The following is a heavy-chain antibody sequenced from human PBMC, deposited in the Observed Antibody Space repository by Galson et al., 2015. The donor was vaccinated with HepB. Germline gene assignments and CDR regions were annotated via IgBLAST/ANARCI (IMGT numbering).Heavy chain of an antibody. CDR3: ARPTPDSSGYYYFDY. CDR2: IYPGDSDT. CDR1: GYSFTSYW. V-gene: IGHV5-51*03. Sequence: QSGAEVKKPGESLKISCKGSGYSFTSYWIGWVRQMPGRGLEWLGIIYPGDSDTRYSPSFQGQVTISADRSISTAYLQWSSLKASDTAMYYCARPTPDSSGYYYFDYWGQGTLVTVSS. D-gene: IGHD3-22*01. J-gene: IGHJ4*02.